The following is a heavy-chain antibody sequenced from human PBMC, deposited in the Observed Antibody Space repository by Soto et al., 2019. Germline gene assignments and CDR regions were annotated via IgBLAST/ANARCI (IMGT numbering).Heavy chain of an antibody. D-gene: IGHD3-10*01. Sequence: SETLSLTCTVSGGSISSSSYYWGWIRQPPRKGLEWIGSIYYSGSTYYNPSLKSRVTISVDTSKNQFSLKLSSVTAADTAVYYCARPDRASSWFGEFDAFDIWGQGTMVTVSS. V-gene: IGHV4-39*01. CDR2: IYYSGST. J-gene: IGHJ3*02. CDR1: GGSISSSSYY. CDR3: ARPDRASSWFGEFDAFDI.